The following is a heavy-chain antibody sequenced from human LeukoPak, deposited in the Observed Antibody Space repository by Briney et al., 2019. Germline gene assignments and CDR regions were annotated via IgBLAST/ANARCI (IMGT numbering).Heavy chain of an antibody. D-gene: IGHD3-10*01. CDR3: AKGRGSGSYYNDY. V-gene: IGHV4-34*01. CDR2: INRGGDT. J-gene: IGHJ4*02. CDR1: GGSFSGYY. Sequence: PSETLSLTCAVYGGSFSGYYWTWIRQPPGKGLEWIGEINRGGDTAYNPSLQSRVTISIDTSKNQISLMLTSVTAADTAVYYCAKGRGSGSYYNDYWGQGTLVTVSS.